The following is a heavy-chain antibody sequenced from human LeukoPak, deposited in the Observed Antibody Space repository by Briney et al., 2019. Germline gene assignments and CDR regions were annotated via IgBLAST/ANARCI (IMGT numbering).Heavy chain of an antibody. J-gene: IGHJ6*02. CDR2: FDPEDGET. Sequence: GASVKVSSKVSGYTLTELSIHWMRQAPGKGLEWMGGFDPEDGETIYAQKFQGRVTMTEDTSTDTAYMELSSLRSEDTAVYYCATESSTYRNAMDVWGQGTTVTVSS. CDR1: GYTLTELS. V-gene: IGHV1-24*01. CDR3: ATESSTYRNAMDV. D-gene: IGHD5-18*01.